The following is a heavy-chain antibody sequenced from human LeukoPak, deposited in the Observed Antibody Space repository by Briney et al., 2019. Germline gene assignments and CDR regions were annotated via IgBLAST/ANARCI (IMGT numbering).Heavy chain of an antibody. D-gene: IGHD6-6*01. Sequence: SETLSLTCAVYGGSFSGYYWSWIRQPAGKGLEWIGRIYTSGSTNYNPSLKSRVTMSVDTSKNQFSLKLSSVTAADTAVYYCAREAQLAREGLDYWGQGTLVTVSS. J-gene: IGHJ4*02. CDR2: IYTSGST. V-gene: IGHV4-59*10. CDR3: AREAQLAREGLDY. CDR1: GGSFSGYY.